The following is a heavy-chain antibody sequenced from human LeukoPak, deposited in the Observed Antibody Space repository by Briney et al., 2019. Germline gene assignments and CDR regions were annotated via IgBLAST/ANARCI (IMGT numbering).Heavy chain of an antibody. D-gene: IGHD2-2*01. J-gene: IGHJ6*04. Sequence: GRSLRLSCAASGFTFSNYAMTWVRQAPGKGLEWVSTISGGDGSTYYADSVKGRFTISRDNSKNTLYLQMNSLRAEDTAVYYCAKDVYCSSTTCYGLDYYYGMDVWGKGTTVTVSS. V-gene: IGHV3-23*01. CDR2: ISGGDGST. CDR1: GFTFSNYA. CDR3: AKDVYCSSTTCYGLDYYYGMDV.